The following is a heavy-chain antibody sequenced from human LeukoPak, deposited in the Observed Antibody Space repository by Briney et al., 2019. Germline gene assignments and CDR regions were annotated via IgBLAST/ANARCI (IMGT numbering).Heavy chain of an antibody. D-gene: IGHD1-14*01. Sequence: GGSLRLSCAASGFTVITNDMTWVRQAPGKGLEWVSVLYSDGNTKYADSVQGRFTISRDNSKNTQYLEMNSLSPDDTAVYYCARGVEPLAANTLAYWGQGTLVTVSS. J-gene: IGHJ4*02. CDR3: ARGVEPLAANTLAY. CDR1: GFTVITND. V-gene: IGHV3-53*01. CDR2: LYSDGNT.